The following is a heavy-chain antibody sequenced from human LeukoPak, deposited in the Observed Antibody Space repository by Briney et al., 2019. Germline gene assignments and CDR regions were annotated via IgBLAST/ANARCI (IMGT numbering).Heavy chain of an antibody. V-gene: IGHV3-23*01. CDR3: AKVPLLHDSSGWYSDY. Sequence: PSETLSLTCTVSGGSVSSGNYYWNWIRQPPGEGLEWVSAISGSGGSTYYADSVKGRFTISRDSSKNTLYLQMNSLRAEDTAVYYCAKVPLLHDSSGWYSDYWGQGTLVTVSS. CDR2: ISGSGGST. CDR1: GGSVSSGNYY. D-gene: IGHD6-19*01. J-gene: IGHJ4*02.